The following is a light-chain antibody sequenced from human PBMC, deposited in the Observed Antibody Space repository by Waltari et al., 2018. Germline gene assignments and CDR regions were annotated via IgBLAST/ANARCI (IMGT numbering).Light chain of an antibody. V-gene: IGKV1-12*01. CDR1: QGIRSW. CDR3: QEANSFPLT. CDR2: AAS. Sequence: DIQMTQSPPSVSASVGHRVTIPCRASQGIRSWLSWYQQKPGKAPKLLIYAASNLQSGVPSRFSGSDSGTEFTLTISSLQPEDVATYYCQEANSFPLTFGGGTKVEI. J-gene: IGKJ4*01.